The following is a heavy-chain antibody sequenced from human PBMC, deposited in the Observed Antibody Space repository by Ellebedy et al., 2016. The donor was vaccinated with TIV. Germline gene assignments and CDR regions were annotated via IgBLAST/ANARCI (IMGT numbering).Heavy chain of an antibody. J-gene: IGHJ6*03. CDR1: GFTVSSYG. CDR2: IWYDGSNK. CDR3: ARAGYYYYDSSGYRDYYMDV. V-gene: IGHV3-33*01. Sequence: GESLKISXAASGFTVSSYGMHRVRQAPGKGLEWVAIIWYDGSNKYYADSVKGRFTISRDNSKNTLYLQMNSLRAEDTAVYYCARAGYYYYDSSGYRDYYMDVWGKGTTVTVSS. D-gene: IGHD3-22*01.